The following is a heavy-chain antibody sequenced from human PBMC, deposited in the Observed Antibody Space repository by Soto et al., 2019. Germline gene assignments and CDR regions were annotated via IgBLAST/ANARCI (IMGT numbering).Heavy chain of an antibody. V-gene: IGHV3-30*18. CDR1: GFTFSSYG. J-gene: IGHJ6*02. Sequence: QVQLVESGGGVVQPGRSLRLSCAASGFTFSSYGMHWVRQAPGKGLEWVAVISYDGSNKYYADSVKGRFTISRDNSKNTLYLQMNSLRAEDTAVYYCAKDTGYSSGWYIGYYYYGMDVWGQGTTVTVSS. CDR3: AKDTGYSSGWYIGYYYYGMDV. D-gene: IGHD6-19*01. CDR2: ISYDGSNK.